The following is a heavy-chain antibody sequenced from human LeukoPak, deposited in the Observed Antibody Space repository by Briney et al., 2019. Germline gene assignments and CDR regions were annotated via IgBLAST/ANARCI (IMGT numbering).Heavy chain of an antibody. CDR1: GFTFSSYG. V-gene: IGHV3-23*01. J-gene: IGHJ4*02. CDR3: AKRGVVIRVILVGFHKEAYYFDS. Sequence: GESLRLSCAASGFTFSSYGMSWVRQAPGRGLEWVAGISGSGGSTNYADSVKGRFTISRDNPKNTLYLQMNSLRAEDTAVYFCAKRGVVIRVILVGFHKEAYYFDSWGQGALVTVSS. CDR2: ISGSGGST. D-gene: IGHD3-22*01.